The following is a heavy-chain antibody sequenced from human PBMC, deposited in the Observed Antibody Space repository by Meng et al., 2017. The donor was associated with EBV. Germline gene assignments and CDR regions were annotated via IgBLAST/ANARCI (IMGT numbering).Heavy chain of an antibody. CDR1: GYTFTGYY. D-gene: IGHD6-19*01. CDR2: INPNSGGT. Sequence: VHLGRSGAEVKKPGASVQVSCEASGYTFTGYYMHWVRQDPGQGLEWMGRINPNSGGTNYAQKFQGRVTMTRDTSISTAYMELSRLRSDDTAVYYCARVGIAVAGTGDYWGQGTLVTVSS. CDR3: ARVGIAVAGTGDY. J-gene: IGHJ4*02. V-gene: IGHV1-2*06.